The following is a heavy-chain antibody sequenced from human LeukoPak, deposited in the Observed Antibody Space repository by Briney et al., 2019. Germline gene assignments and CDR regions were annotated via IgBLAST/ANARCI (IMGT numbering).Heavy chain of an antibody. J-gene: IGHJ4*02. Sequence: GGSLRLSCAASGFDFDDYMMHWVRQVPGKGLEWVSLISWDGGTTNYADSVKGRFTISRDNSKNSLYFLMNDLTAEDTAFYYCAKGGYGGVFDYWGQGTLVTVSS. V-gene: IGHV3-43D*04. CDR3: AKGGYGGVFDY. CDR2: ISWDGGTT. D-gene: IGHD4-23*01. CDR1: GFDFDDYM.